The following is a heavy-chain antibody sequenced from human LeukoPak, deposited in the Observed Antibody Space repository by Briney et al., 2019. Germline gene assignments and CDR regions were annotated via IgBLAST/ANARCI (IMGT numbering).Heavy chain of an antibody. D-gene: IGHD2-21*01. V-gene: IGHV3-74*01. J-gene: IGHJ4*02. CDR2: IKGDGSHT. Sequence: GGSLRLSCAASGFTSSSFYMEWVRQALGKGLEWVSRIKGDGSHTTYADSVKGRFTISRDNPKNTLYLQMNYLRVEDTAVYYCSYDHFDYWSRGTLVTVSS. CDR1: GFTSSSFY. CDR3: SYDHFDY.